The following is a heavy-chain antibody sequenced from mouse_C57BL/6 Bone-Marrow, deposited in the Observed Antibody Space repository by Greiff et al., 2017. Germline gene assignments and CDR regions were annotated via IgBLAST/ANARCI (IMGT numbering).Heavy chain of an antibody. CDR1: GYTFTSYW. V-gene: IGHV1-52*01. Sequence: QVQLQQPGAELVRPGSSVKLSCKASGYTFTSYWMHWVKQRPIQGLEWIGNIDPSDSETHYNQKFKDKATLTVDKSSSTAYMQLSSLTSEDSAVYYCARLDYGSRLAYWGQGTLVTVSA. CDR2: IDPSDSET. J-gene: IGHJ3*01. CDR3: ARLDYGSRLAY. D-gene: IGHD1-1*01.